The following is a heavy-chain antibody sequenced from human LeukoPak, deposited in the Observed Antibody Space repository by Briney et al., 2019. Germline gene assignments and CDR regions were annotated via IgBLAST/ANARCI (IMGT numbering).Heavy chain of an antibody. Sequence: GASVKVSCKSSGYAFSTYGISWVRQAPGQGLEWMGWISGYNGHTKYAQKFQGRVTVTTDTSTGTAYMELTSLTSDDTAVYHCARDKDLGAVAGTFDYWGQGTLVTVSS. V-gene: IGHV1-18*01. D-gene: IGHD6-19*01. CDR2: ISGYNGHT. CDR3: ARDKDLGAVAGTFDY. J-gene: IGHJ4*02. CDR1: GYAFSTYG.